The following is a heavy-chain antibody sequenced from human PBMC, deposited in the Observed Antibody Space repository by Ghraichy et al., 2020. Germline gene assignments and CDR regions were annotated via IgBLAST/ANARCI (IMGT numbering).Heavy chain of an antibody. CDR2: INRDGSQK. V-gene: IGHV3-7*03. CDR3: AREGFLDV. J-gene: IGHJ6*02. D-gene: IGHD3-3*01. Sequence: LSLTCVASGLTFRNHWMSWVRQAPGKGLEWVANINRDGSQKNYVESVKGRFTISRDNAKNSLYLQMNSLRAEDTAVYYCAREGFLDVWGQGTTVTVSS. CDR1: GLTFRNHW.